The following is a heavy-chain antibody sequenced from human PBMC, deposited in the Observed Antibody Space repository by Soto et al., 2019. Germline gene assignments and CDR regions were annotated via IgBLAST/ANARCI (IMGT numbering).Heavy chain of an antibody. D-gene: IGHD5-12*01. V-gene: IGHV1-2*02. CDR1: GDSFNGYY. Sequence: VQLAQSGAEVKKPGASVKVSCKTSGDSFNGYYIHWVRQAPGQGLEWMGWMNRNGGATKYAQKFQGRVTVTRDTSIGTVYMELSSLRSDDTAVYYCARKSGGATATLDYYYFYMDVWGKGTTVIVSS. CDR3: ARKSGGATATLDYYYFYMDV. CDR2: MNRNGGAT. J-gene: IGHJ6*03.